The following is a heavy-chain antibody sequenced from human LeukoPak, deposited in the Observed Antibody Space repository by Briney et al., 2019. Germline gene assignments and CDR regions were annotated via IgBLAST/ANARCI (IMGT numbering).Heavy chain of an antibody. J-gene: IGHJ4*02. CDR2: ISSSSSYI. CDR3: ARASGGYGDYELALFDY. CDR1: GFTFSSYS. V-gene: IGHV3-21*01. Sequence: GGSLRLSCAASGFTFSSYSMNWVRQAPGKGLEWVSSISSSSSYIYYADSVKGRFTISRDNAKNPLYLQMNSLRAEDTAVYYCARASGGYGDYELALFDYWGQGTLVTVSS. D-gene: IGHD4-17*01.